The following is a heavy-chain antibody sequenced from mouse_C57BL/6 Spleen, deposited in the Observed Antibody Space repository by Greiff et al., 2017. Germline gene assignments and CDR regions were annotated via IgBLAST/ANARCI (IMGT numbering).Heavy chain of an antibody. D-gene: IGHD1-1*01. Sequence: QVQLQQPGAELVKPGASVKLSCKASGYTFTSYWMQWVKQRPGQGLEWIGEIDPSDSYTNYNQKFKGKATLTVDTSSSKAYMQLSSLTSEDSAVYYCSRTVARSMDYWGQGTSVTVSS. CDR2: IDPSDSYT. CDR1: GYTFTSYW. J-gene: IGHJ4*01. CDR3: SRTVARSMDY. V-gene: IGHV1-50*01.